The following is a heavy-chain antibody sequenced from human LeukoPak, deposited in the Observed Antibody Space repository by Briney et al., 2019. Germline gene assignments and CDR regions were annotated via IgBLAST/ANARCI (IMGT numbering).Heavy chain of an antibody. CDR2: ISSSGGTI. J-gene: IGHJ6*02. Sequence: GGSLRLSCAASGFTFSSYEMNWVRQAPGKGLEWVSYISSSGGTIYYADSVKGRFTISRDNAKNSLYLQMNSLRAEDTAVYYCAGGHTVTTIYYYYYYGMDVWGQGTTVTVSS. D-gene: IGHD4-17*01. V-gene: IGHV3-48*03. CDR3: AGGHTVTTIYYYYYYGMDV. CDR1: GFTFSSYE.